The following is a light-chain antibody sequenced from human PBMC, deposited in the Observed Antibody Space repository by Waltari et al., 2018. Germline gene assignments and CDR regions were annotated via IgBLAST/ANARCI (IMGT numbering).Light chain of an antibody. Sequence: DIVMPQSPESLAVSLGERATINCKSSESVLYSRNNKDHLAWYQQKPGQRPKLLIYWASTRESGVPDRFSGSGSETEFTLTINSLQAEDVAVYYCQQYHNTPLTFGGGTKVEIK. J-gene: IGKJ4*01. CDR1: ESVLYSRNNKDH. CDR3: QQYHNTPLT. V-gene: IGKV4-1*01. CDR2: WAS.